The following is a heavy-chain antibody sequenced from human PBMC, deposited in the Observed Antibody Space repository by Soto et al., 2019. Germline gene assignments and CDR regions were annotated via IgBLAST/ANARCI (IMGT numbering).Heavy chain of an antibody. CDR3: EXYLXSGGSCYPGWFDP. D-gene: IGHD2-15*01. Sequence: LTCTVSGGSISSYYWSWIRQPPGKGLEWIGYIYYSGSTNYNPSLKSRVTISVDTSKNQFSLKLSSVTAADTAVYYCEXYLXSGGSCYPGWFDPWGQGTLVTVSS. CDR1: GGSISSYY. J-gene: IGHJ5*02. CDR2: IYYSGST. V-gene: IGHV4-59*01.